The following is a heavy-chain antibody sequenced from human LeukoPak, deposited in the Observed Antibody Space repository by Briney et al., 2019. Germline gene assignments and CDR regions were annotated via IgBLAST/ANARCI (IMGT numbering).Heavy chain of an antibody. J-gene: IGHJ4*02. CDR3: AKAWCSSTSCFSDY. V-gene: IGHV3-7*01. CDR2: IREDGSEK. CDR1: GFTFSSYW. D-gene: IGHD2-2*01. Sequence: GGSLRLSCAASGFTFSSYWMTWVRQAPGKGLEWVANIREDGSEKYYVDSVKGRFTISRDNSKNTLYLQMNSLRAEDTAVYYCAKAWCSSTSCFSDYWGQGTLVTVSS.